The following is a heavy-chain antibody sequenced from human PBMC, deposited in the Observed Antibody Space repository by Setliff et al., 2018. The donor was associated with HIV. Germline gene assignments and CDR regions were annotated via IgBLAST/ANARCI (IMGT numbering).Heavy chain of an antibody. D-gene: IGHD3-16*02. CDR2: INPKTGAT. J-gene: IGHJ3*02. V-gene: IGHV1-2*02. CDR3: ARDVRGSYHLESFDI. CDR1: GYTFSDYF. Sequence: ASVKVSCKTSGYTFSDYFGHWVRQAPGQGLEGMGWINPKTGATHYGQKFQGRVTMTTDTSTGTAYMELRSLRPDDTAMYYCARDVRGSYHLESFDIWGQGTMVTVSS.